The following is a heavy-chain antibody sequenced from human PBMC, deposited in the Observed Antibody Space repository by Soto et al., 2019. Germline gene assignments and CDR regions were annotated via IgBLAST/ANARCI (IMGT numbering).Heavy chain of an antibody. V-gene: IGHV1-69*02. CDR3: ARLGVSSTSYWFDP. J-gene: IGHJ5*02. D-gene: IGHD2-2*01. Sequence: QVQLVQSGAEVKKPGSSVKVSCKASGGTFSSYTISWVRQAPGQGLEWMGRIIPILGIANYAQKFQGRVTLTADKSTSTAYMELSSRGSEDTAVYYCARLGVSSTSYWFDPWGQGTLVTVSS. CDR2: IIPILGIA. CDR1: GGTFSSYT.